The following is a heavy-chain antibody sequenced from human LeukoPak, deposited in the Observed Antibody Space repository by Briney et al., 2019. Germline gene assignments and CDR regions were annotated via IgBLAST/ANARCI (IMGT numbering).Heavy chain of an antibody. CDR1: GFRFDTYA. V-gene: IGHV3-23*01. CDR2: MSGSGTTT. D-gene: IGHD3-22*01. CDR3: AKGMYDGNAYYYFDS. Sequence: GESMRLSCTASGFRFDTYAMSWVRQAPGKGLEWVSVMSGSGTTTYYAASVKGRFTICRDYSKSTLYLQMNSLRAEDTAVYYCAKGMYDGNAYYYFDSWGQGTLVTVSS. J-gene: IGHJ4*02.